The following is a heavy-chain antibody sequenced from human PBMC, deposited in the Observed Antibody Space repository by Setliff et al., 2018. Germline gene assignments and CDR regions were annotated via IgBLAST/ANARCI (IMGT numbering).Heavy chain of an antibody. CDR2: VTTTGGFT. D-gene: IGHD3-3*01. J-gene: IGHJ5*02. Sequence: GGSLRLSCEGSGFIFSNYFMSWFRQAPGKGLEWLSYVTTTGGFTKEADSVRGRFSVSRDNSKNSLYLQMNSLRAEDTAVYYCARDVYDFRTGLAAPWGQGTLVTVSS. CDR3: ARDVYDFRTGLAAP. V-gene: IGHV3-11*06. CDR1: GFIFSNYF.